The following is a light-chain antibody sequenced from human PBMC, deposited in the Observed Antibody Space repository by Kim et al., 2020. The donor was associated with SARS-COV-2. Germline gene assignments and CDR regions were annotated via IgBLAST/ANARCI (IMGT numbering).Light chain of an antibody. CDR2: GAS. J-gene: IGKJ1*01. CDR1: QVINNY. CDR3: QKYDSAPWT. Sequence: SVGDRVTITCRASQVINNYLAWYQKKPGKAPTVLIYGASTLHSGVPSRFSGSGSGTDFTLTISSLQPEDVGTYYCQKYDSAPWTFGHGTTVDIK. V-gene: IGKV1-27*01.